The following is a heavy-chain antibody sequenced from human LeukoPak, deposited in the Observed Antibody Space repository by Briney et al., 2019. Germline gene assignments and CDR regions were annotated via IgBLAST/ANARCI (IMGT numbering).Heavy chain of an antibody. Sequence: GRSLRLSCAASGFTFSSYAMHWVRQAPGKGLEWVAVISYDGSNKYYADSVKGRFTISRDNSKNTLYLQMNSLRAEDTAVYYCARVSGSSSWPADYWGQGTLVTVSS. CDR2: ISYDGSNK. J-gene: IGHJ4*02. CDR1: GFTFSSYA. V-gene: IGHV3-30*04. D-gene: IGHD6-13*01. CDR3: ARVSGSSSWPADY.